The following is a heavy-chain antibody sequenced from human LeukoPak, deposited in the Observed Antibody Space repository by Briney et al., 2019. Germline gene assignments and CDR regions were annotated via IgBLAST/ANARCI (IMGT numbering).Heavy chain of an antibody. CDR2: ISGSGGST. Sequence: GGSLRLSCAASGFTFSTYAMSWVRQAPGKGLEWVSSISGSGGSTYYADSVKGRFTIFRDNSKNTLYLQMNSLRVEDTAVYYCARGSGSGWPLDRWGQGTLVTVSS. D-gene: IGHD6-19*01. CDR3: ARGSGSGWPLDR. CDR1: GFTFSTYA. V-gene: IGHV3-23*01. J-gene: IGHJ5*02.